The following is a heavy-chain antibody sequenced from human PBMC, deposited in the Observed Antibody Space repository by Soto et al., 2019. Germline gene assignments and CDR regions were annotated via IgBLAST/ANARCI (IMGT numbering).Heavy chain of an antibody. CDR1: GYTFTSYG. Sequence: QVQLVQSGAEVKKPGASVKVSCKASGYTFTSYGISWVRQAPGQGLEWMGWISAYNGNTNYAQKLQGRVTMTTDTSTSTAYMELRSLRSDDTAVYYCARGGSGCISTSCPRRRGYYYYGMDVWGQGTTVTVSS. D-gene: IGHD2-2*01. CDR2: ISAYNGNT. J-gene: IGHJ6*02. V-gene: IGHV1-18*01. CDR3: ARGGSGCISTSCPRRRGYYYYGMDV.